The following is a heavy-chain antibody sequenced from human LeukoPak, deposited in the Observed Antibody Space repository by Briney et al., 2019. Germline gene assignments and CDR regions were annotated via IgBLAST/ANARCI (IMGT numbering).Heavy chain of an antibody. D-gene: IGHD1-26*01. J-gene: IGHJ4*02. V-gene: IGHV4-34*01. CDR3: ARGRKVGARTGRFDY. CDR2: INHSGST. CDR1: GGSFSGYY. Sequence: SETLSLTCAVHGGSFSGYYWSWIRQPPGKGLEWIGEINHSGSTNYNPSLKSRVTTSVDTSKNQFSLKLSSVTAADTAVYYCARGRKVGARTGRFDYWGQGTLVTVSS.